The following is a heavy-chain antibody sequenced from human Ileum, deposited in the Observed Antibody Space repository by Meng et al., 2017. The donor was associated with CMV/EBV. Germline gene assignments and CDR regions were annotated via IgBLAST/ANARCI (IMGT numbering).Heavy chain of an antibody. Sequence: GGSLRLSCAASGFTFNGYSMNGVRQAPGRGLEWVSSINGGGGYIFYADSVKGRFTISRDNAKNSLYLQLSALRAEDTAGYYCAKDRDGGYNIGNGYFDYWGQGVLVTVSS. CDR3: AKDRDGGYNIGNGYFDY. CDR1: GFTFNGYS. V-gene: IGHV3-21*04. CDR2: INGGGGYI. J-gene: IGHJ4*02. D-gene: IGHD5-18*01.